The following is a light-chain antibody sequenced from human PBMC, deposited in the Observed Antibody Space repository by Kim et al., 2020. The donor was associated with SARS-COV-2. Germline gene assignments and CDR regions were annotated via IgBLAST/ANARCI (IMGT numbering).Light chain of an antibody. Sequence: SPGERVTLSCRASQSVNSNLAWYQQKPGQPPRLLIYGASTRATGVPARFSGSGSGTEFTLTISSLQSEDFAVYYCQQCSNWPPLTFGGGTKVDIK. CDR3: QQCSNWPPLT. CDR1: QSVNSN. V-gene: IGKV3-15*01. CDR2: GAS. J-gene: IGKJ4*01.